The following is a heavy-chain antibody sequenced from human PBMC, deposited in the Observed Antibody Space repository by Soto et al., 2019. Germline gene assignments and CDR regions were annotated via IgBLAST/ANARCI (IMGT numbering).Heavy chain of an antibody. CDR1: GYSISSGYY. CDR3: ARDQEPLYCSNTSCYSPGRWFDP. V-gene: IGHV4-38-2*02. Sequence: SDTLSLTCAVSGYSISSGYYWGWIRQPAGRGLEWIGSIYHSGSTYYNPSLKSRVTISVDTSKNQFSLKLSSVTAADTAVYYCARDQEPLYCSNTSCYSPGRWFDPWGKGTLVTVS. D-gene: IGHD2-2*01. CDR2: IYHSGST. J-gene: IGHJ5*02.